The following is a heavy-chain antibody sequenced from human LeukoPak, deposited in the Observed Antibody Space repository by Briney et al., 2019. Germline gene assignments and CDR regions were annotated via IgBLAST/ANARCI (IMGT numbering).Heavy chain of an antibody. Sequence: GALRLSCTASGFTFSSYAISWVRQAPGKGLEWVSGISDSGDTTYYADSVKGRFTISRDNSRNTLYLQMSSLRAEDTAVYYCAKDRGRYYDSSGYYWGYYFDSWGQGILVTVST. J-gene: IGHJ4*02. V-gene: IGHV3-23*01. CDR3: AKDRGRYYDSSGYYWGYYFDS. CDR1: GFTFSSYA. D-gene: IGHD3-22*01. CDR2: ISDSGDTT.